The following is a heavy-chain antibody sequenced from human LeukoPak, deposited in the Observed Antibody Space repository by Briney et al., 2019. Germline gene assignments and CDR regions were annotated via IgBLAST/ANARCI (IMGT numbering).Heavy chain of an antibody. Sequence: SVKVSCTASGYTFTGYYMHWVRQAPGQGLEWMGWINPNSGGTNYAQKFQGRVTMTRDTSISTAYMELSRLRSDDTAVYYCARAYYYDSSGYAEYFQHWGQGTLVTVSS. CDR1: GYTFTGYY. CDR3: ARAYYYDSSGYAEYFQH. D-gene: IGHD3-22*01. V-gene: IGHV1-2*02. J-gene: IGHJ1*01. CDR2: INPNSGGT.